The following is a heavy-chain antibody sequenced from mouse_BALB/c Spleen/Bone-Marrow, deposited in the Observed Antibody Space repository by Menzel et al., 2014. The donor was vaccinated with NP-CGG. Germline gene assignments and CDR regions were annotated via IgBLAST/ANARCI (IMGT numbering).Heavy chain of an antibody. CDR2: INPGSGAT. Sequence: VKLMESGAELVRPGTSVKVSCKASGYAFTNYLIEWVKQRPGQGLEWIGVINPGSGATDYNEKFKGKATLTADKSSSTAYMHLSSLTSDDSAVYFCARERGDYWGQGTSVTVSS. CDR3: ARERGDY. J-gene: IGHJ4*01. V-gene: IGHV1-54*01. CDR1: GYAFTNYL.